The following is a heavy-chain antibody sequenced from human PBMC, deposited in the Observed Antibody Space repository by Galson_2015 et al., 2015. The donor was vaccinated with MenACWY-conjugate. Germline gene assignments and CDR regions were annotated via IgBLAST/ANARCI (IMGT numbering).Heavy chain of an antibody. CDR2: IIPIFGTA. V-gene: IGHV1-69*13. CDR3: AKDRGGSYSNWFDP. J-gene: IGHJ5*02. D-gene: IGHD1-26*01. CDR1: GGTFSSYA. Sequence: SVKVSCKASGGTFSSYAISWVRQAPGQGLEWMGGIIPIFGTANYAQKFQGRVTITADESTSTAYMELSSLRSEDTAVYYCAKDRGGSYSNWFDPWGQGTLVPVSS.